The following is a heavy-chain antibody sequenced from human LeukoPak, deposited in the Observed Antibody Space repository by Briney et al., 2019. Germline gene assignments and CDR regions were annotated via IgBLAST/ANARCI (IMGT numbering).Heavy chain of an antibody. CDR1: GFTVSSNY. D-gene: IGHD5/OR15-5a*01. CDR2: IYSGGST. CDR3: ASTAAVDY. V-gene: IGHV3-53*01. J-gene: IGHJ4*02. Sequence: GGSLRLSCAASGFTVSSNYMSWVRQAPWKGLEWVSVIYSGGSTYYADSVKGRFTISRDNSKNTLYLQMNSLRTEDTAVYYCASTAAVDYWGQGTLVTVSS.